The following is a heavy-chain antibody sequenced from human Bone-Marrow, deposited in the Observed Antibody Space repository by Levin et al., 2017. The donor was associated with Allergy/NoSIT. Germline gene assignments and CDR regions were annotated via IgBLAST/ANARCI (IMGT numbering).Heavy chain of an antibody. D-gene: IGHD2-8*02. V-gene: IGHV1-2*02. CDR3: ARLRSAGGGYRLDY. J-gene: IGHJ4*02. Sequence: GESLKISCKTSGYIFMDYYIYWVRQAPGQGLEWMGWINPTNGGTHLAQKFQGRVTMTRDTSITTAYMELRRVRSDDTAGCYRARLRSAGGGYRLDYWGQGALVTVSS. CDR2: INPTNGGT. CDR1: GYIFMDYY.